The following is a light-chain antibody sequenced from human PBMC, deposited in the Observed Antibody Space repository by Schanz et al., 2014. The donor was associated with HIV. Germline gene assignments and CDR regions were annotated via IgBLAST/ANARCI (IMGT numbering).Light chain of an antibody. Sequence: IQLTQSPSSLSASVGDRVTITCRASQGISSYLAWYQQKPGKAPKLLIYAASTLQSGVPSRFSGSGSGTEFTLTISSLQPEDFAIYYCQQLASYPLTFGGGTKVEIK. CDR1: QGISSY. J-gene: IGKJ4*01. CDR3: QQLASYPLT. V-gene: IGKV1-9*01. CDR2: AAS.